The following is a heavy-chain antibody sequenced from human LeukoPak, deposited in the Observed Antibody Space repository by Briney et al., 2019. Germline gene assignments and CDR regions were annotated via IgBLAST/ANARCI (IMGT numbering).Heavy chain of an antibody. CDR1: GYSFTSYW. V-gene: IGHV5-10-1*01. J-gene: IGHJ4*02. D-gene: IGHD2-15*01. CDR2: IDPSDSYT. Sequence: GESLKISCKGSGYSFTSYWISWVRQMPGKGLEWMGRIDPSDSYTNYSPSFQGHVTISADKSISTAYPQWSSLKASDTAMYYCARFEVSDIIVVVAAEYDYWGQGTLVTVSS. CDR3: ARFEVSDIIVVVAAEYDY.